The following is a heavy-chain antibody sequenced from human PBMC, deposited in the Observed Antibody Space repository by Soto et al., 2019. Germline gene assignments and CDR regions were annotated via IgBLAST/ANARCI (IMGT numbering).Heavy chain of an antibody. J-gene: IGHJ6*02. CDR3: ARDRGYCSSTSCYDYYYYGMDV. V-gene: IGHV4-31*03. D-gene: IGHD2-2*03. CDR2: IYYSGST. Sequence: QVQLQESGPGLVKPSQTLSLTCTVSGGSISSGGYYWSWIRQHPGKGLEWIGYIYYSGSTYYNPSLKCRVTISVDTSKNQFSLKLSSVTAADTAVYYCARDRGYCSSTSCYDYYYYGMDVWGQGTTVTVSS. CDR1: GGSISSGGYY.